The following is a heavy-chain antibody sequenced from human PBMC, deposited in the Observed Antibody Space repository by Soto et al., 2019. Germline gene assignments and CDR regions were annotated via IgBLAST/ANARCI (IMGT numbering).Heavy chain of an antibody. Sequence: SETLSLTCTVSGGSTSSNNYYWGCIRQPPGKGLEWIGSIYYSGSTNYNPSLKSRVTISVDTSKNQFSLKLSSVTAADTAVYYCARTVMITFGGVYGMDVWGQGTTVT. CDR3: ARTVMITFGGVYGMDV. CDR2: IYYSGST. J-gene: IGHJ6*02. D-gene: IGHD3-16*01. CDR1: GGSTSSNNYY. V-gene: IGHV4-39*07.